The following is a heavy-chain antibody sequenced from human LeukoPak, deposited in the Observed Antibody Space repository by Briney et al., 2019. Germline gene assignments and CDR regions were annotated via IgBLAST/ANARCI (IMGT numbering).Heavy chain of an antibody. CDR2: FDPEDGET. D-gene: IGHD3-10*01. CDR3: ATVGWFGELWAGGY. V-gene: IGHV1-24*01. Sequence: ASVKVSCKVSGYTLTELSMHWVRQAPGKGLEWMGGFDPEDGETIYAQKFQGRVTMTEDTSTDTAYMELSSLRSGDTAVYYCATVGWFGELWAGGYWGQGTLVTVSS. CDR1: GYTLTELS. J-gene: IGHJ4*02.